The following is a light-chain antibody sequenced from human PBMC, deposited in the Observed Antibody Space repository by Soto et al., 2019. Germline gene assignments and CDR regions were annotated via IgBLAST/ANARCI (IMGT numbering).Light chain of an antibody. V-gene: IGKV3D-20*02. J-gene: IGKJ5*01. CDR1: QSVKSSY. CDR2: GTS. Sequence: EIVLTQSPGTLSLAPGEGATLSCRASQSVKSSYLAWYQQKPGQAPRLLIFGTSNRATGIPDRFRGGGSGTDFTLTISSLEPEDFAVYYCQQRDNWPPITFGQGTRIEIK. CDR3: QQRDNWPPIT.